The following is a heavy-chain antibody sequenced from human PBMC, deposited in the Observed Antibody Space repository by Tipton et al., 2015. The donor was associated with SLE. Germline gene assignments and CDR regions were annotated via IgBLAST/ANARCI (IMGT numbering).Heavy chain of an antibody. D-gene: IGHD1-26*01. CDR2: INHSGST. CDR1: GGSFSGYY. CDR3: ARRRVGADDAFDI. V-gene: IGHV4-34*01. Sequence: TLSLTCAVYGGSFSGYYWSWIRQPPGKGLEWIGEINHSGSTNYNPSLKSRVTISVDTSKNQFSLKLSSVTAADTAVYYCARRRVGADDAFDIWGQGTMATVSS. J-gene: IGHJ3*02.